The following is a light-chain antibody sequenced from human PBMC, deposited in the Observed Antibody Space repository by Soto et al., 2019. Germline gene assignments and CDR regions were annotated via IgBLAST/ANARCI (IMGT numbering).Light chain of an antibody. J-gene: IGKJ1*01. V-gene: IGKV3-15*01. CDR1: QSVSSN. CDR2: GSS. Sequence: EIVMTQAPATLSVSPGERATLSCRASQSVSSNLAWDQQTPGQAPRLLIYGSSTRATGIPARFSGSGSGTEFTLTISSLQSEDFAVYYCQQYNNWPTWTFGPGTNVEIK. CDR3: QQYNNWPTWT.